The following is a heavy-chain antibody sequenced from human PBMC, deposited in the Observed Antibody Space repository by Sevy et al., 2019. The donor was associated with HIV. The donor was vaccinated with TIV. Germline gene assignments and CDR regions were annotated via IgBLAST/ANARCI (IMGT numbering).Heavy chain of an antibody. D-gene: IGHD3-16*02. J-gene: IGHJ5*01. Sequence: GGSLRLSCAASGFNFDTFWTGWVRQAPGRGLEWVASIDPSGEETEHLDSLKGRLTISRDNAKNSLYLEMHSLKGEDTALCNCVRVVWDVLVVPAATPSPWLDSWGQGTLVTVSS. V-gene: IGHV3-7*01. CDR2: IDPSGEET. CDR1: GFNFDTFW. CDR3: VRVVWDVLVVPAATPSPWLDS.